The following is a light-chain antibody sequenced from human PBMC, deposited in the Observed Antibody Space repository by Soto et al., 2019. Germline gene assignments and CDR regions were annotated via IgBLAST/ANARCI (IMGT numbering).Light chain of an antibody. V-gene: IGKV3-15*01. CDR2: GAS. CDR3: QHYNNWPRT. Sequence: EIVMTQSPATLSVSPGERATLSCRASQSVSSNLAWYQQKPGQAPRLLIYGASTRATGIPARFSGSGSGTEFTLTISRLQSEDFAVYYCQHYNNWPRTFGQATKVVIK. J-gene: IGKJ1*01. CDR1: QSVSSN.